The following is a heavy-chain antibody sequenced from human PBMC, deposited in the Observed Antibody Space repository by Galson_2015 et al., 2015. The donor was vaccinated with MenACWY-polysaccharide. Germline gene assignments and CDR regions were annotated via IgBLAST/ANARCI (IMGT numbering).Heavy chain of an antibody. J-gene: IGHJ4*02. V-gene: IGHV3-23*01. CDR2: IPGSAAST. CDR1: GFTFSDTA. Sequence: SLRLSCAASGFTFSDTAMGWVRQAPGKGLEWAAAIPGSAASTFYADSGKGRFTISRDNSNNRLYLQMNSLTVEDTAIYYCAKGKLGDRREGGQGTLVTVSS. CDR3: AKGKLGDRRE. D-gene: IGHD2-21*02.